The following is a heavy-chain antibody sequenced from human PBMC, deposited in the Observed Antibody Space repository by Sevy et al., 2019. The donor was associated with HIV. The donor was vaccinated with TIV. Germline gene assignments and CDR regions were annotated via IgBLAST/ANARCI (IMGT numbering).Heavy chain of an antibody. Sequence: EGSLRLSCAASGFTFSSYWMSWVRQAPGKGLEWVATMKQDGSEKYYVDSVKGRFTISRDNAKHSLYLQMNSLRAEDTAVYYCVREGLGGFSYSLDCWGQGTLVTVSS. CDR1: GFTFSSYW. D-gene: IGHD5-18*01. CDR2: MKQDGSEK. CDR3: VREGLGGFSYSLDC. J-gene: IGHJ4*02. V-gene: IGHV3-7*01.